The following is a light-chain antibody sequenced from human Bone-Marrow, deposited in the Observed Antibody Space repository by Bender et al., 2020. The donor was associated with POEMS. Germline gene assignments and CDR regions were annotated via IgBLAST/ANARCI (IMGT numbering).Light chain of an antibody. V-gene: IGLV1-44*01. Sequence: QSVLTQPPSASGTPGQRVTISCSGSNSNIGTNAVNWYQQFPGTAPKLLIYSDNQRPSGVPDRFYAFKSGTSASLAIRGFQSEDEADYYWAAWDAGLSGEVFGAGTKRAVL. CDR1: NSNIGTNA. J-gene: IGLJ3*02. CDR3: AAWDAGLSGEV. CDR2: SDN.